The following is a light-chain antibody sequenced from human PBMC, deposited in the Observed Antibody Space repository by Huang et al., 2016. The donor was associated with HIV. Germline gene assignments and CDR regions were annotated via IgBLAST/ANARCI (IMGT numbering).Light chain of an antibody. J-gene: IGKJ2*01. CDR1: QDITNF. Sequence: DIQMTQSPSSLSASVGDRVTLTCQASQDITNFLNWFQQKPGKAPKLLIYDASNLETGVPPRFSGGGSGTDFTFTISSLQPEDIATYDCQQYDKLPPTFGQGTKLEIK. CDR2: DAS. V-gene: IGKV1-33*01. CDR3: QQYDKLPPT.